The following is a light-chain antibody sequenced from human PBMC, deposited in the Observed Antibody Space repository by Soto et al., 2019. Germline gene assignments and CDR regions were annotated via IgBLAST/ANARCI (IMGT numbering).Light chain of an antibody. Sequence: DIQMTQSPSTLSASVRDRVTITCRASQSISSWLAWYQQKPGKAPKLLIYDASSLESGVPSRFSGSGSGTEFTLTISSLQPDDFATYYCQQYNSYSWTFGQGSNVAI. V-gene: IGKV1-5*01. J-gene: IGKJ1*01. CDR1: QSISSW. CDR3: QQYNSYSWT. CDR2: DAS.